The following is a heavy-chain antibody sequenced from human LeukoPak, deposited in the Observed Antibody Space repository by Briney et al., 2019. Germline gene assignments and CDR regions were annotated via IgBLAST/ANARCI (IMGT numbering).Heavy chain of an antibody. V-gene: IGHV4-38-2*02. Sequence: SETLSLTCTVSGYSISSGYYWGWIRPPPGKGLEWIGSIYHSGSTYYNPSLKSRVTISVDTSKNQFFLKLSSVTAADTAVYYCARTHSGSYPTFVDYWGQGTLVTVSS. J-gene: IGHJ4*02. CDR1: GYSISSGYY. CDR3: ARTHSGSYPTFVDY. D-gene: IGHD1-26*01. CDR2: IYHSGST.